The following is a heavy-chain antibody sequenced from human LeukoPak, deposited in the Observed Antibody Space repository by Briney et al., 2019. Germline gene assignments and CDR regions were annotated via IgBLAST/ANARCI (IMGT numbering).Heavy chain of an antibody. V-gene: IGHV1-46*01. CDR1: GYTFTSYY. CDR3: ARTPVRLGELSFSLDY. CDR2: INPSGGST. D-gene: IGHD3-16*02. Sequence: ASVKVSCKASGYTFTSYYMHWVRQAPGQGLEWMGIINPSGGSTSYAQKFQGRVTMTGDTSTSTVYMELSSLRSEDTAVYYCARTPVRLGELSFSLDYWGQGTLVTVSS. J-gene: IGHJ4*02.